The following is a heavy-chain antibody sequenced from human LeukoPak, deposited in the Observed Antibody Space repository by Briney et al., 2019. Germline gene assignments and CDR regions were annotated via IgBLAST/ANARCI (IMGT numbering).Heavy chain of an antibody. CDR1: GFTFSSYA. CDR2: ISGSGGST. Sequence: GGSLRLSCAASGFTFSSYAMSWVRQAPGKGLEWVSAISGSGGSTYYADSVKGRFTISRDNSKNTLYLQMNSLRAEDTAVYYCAKGSRLLWFGELYGTPFDYWGQGTLVTVSS. V-gene: IGHV3-23*01. D-gene: IGHD3-10*01. J-gene: IGHJ4*02. CDR3: AKGSRLLWFGELYGTPFDY.